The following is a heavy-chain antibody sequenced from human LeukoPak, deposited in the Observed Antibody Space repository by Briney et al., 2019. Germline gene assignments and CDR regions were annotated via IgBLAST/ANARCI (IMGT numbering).Heavy chain of an antibody. D-gene: IGHD1-14*01. Sequence: GGSLRLSCTASGLTFSTSGFNWVRQAPGKGLEWVASIGPTGSDRYHADSIKGRFTISRDNANNFLYLQMNSLRAEDTAVYYCATETNGRHYDYWGQGTLVTVSS. CDR1: GLTFSTSG. CDR2: IGPTGSDR. CDR3: ATETNGRHYDY. V-gene: IGHV3-21*06. J-gene: IGHJ4*02.